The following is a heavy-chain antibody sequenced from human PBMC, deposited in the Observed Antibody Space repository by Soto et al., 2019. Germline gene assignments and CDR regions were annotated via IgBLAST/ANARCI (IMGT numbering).Heavy chain of an antibody. J-gene: IGHJ6*02. D-gene: IGHD2-15*01. V-gene: IGHV3-30-3*01. CDR2: MSYDGSNK. CDR3: ARDQKGGHCRGSSCLFWSGMAV. CDR1: GFTFSNYS. Sequence: QVHLVESGGGVVQPGRSLRLSCTASGFTFSNYSIHWVRQAPGKGLEWVAVMSYDGSNKYYADSVKGRFTISRDNSKNTLYVQMNSMRAEDTAMYSCARDQKGGHCRGSSCLFWSGMAVCGQGPTVTVS.